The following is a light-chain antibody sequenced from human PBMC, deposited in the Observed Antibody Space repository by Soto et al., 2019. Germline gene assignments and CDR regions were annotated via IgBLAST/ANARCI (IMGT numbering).Light chain of an antibody. CDR3: LQDHNYPRT. Sequence: AIQMTQSPSSLSASVGDRVTITCRASQDIRNELGWYQQKPGKAPKVLIYSASSLQSGVPSRFSGSRSGTDFTLTINSLQPEDFATYYCLQDHNYPRTFGQGTKVEIK. CDR1: QDIRNE. J-gene: IGKJ1*01. CDR2: SAS. V-gene: IGKV1-6*01.